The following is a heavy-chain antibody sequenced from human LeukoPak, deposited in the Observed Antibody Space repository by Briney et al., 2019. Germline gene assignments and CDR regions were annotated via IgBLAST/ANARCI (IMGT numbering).Heavy chain of an antibody. J-gene: IGHJ4*02. V-gene: IGHV5-51*01. D-gene: IGHD3-22*01. Sequence: GESLKISCKGSGYSFTSDWIGWVRQMPGKGLEWMGIIYPGDSDTRYSPSFQGQVTISADKSISTAYLQWSSLKASDTAMYYCAREYYYDSSGFDYWGQGTLVTVSS. CDR2: IYPGDSDT. CDR3: AREYYYDSSGFDY. CDR1: GYSFTSDW.